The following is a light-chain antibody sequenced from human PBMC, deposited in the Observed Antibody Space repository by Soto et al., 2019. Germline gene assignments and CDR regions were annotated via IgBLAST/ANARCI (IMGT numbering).Light chain of an antibody. CDR1: QSVSSN. J-gene: IGKJ1*01. CDR2: GAS. V-gene: IGKV3-15*01. CDR3: QQYNNWPET. Sequence: EIVMTQSPATLSVSPGERATLSCRASQSVSSNLAWYQQKPGQAPRLLIYGASTRATGIPARFSSSGSGTEFTLTISSLQSEDFAVYYCQQYNNWPETFGQGTKVEIK.